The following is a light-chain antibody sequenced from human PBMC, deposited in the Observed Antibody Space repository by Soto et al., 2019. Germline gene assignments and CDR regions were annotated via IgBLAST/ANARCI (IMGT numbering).Light chain of an antibody. CDR3: QQYDNLPPFP. V-gene: IGKV1-33*01. CDR1: QDISNY. J-gene: IGKJ3*01. Sequence: DIQMTQSPSSLSASVGDRVTITCQASQDISNYLNWYQQKPGKAPKLLIYDASNLETGVPSRFSGSGSGTDFTFPISSLQPEDIATYYCQQYDNLPPFPFGPGTKVDIK. CDR2: DAS.